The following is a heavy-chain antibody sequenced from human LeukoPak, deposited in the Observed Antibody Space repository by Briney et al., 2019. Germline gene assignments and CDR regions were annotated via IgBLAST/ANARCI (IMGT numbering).Heavy chain of an antibody. CDR1: GGSISNFY. J-gene: IGHJ4*02. V-gene: IGHV4-59*08. D-gene: IGHD1-26*01. CDR3: VRHEGRATGVGY. Sequence: SETLSVTCTVFGGSISNFYWSWIRQPPGKGLEWIGYIYYSGSTNYNPSLKSRVTISVDTSKNQFSLKLSPVTSADSAVYYCVRHEGRATGVGYWGQGTLVTVSS. CDR2: IYYSGST.